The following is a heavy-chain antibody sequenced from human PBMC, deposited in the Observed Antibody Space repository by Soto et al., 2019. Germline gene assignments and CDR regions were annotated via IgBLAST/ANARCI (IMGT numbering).Heavy chain of an antibody. V-gene: IGHV4-4*07. D-gene: IGHD3-16*02. CDR1: GDSLSTYY. J-gene: IGHJ4*02. Sequence: QVQLQESDPGLVRPSETLSLTCTVSGDSLSTYYWSWIRQPAGERLEWIGRIHDTGRTNYNPSLKSRVTMSVDTSKNQFSLRVNSVTAADTAVYYCARESVSGTYRFDSWGQGTLVTVSS. CDR3: ARESVSGTYRFDS. CDR2: IHDTGRT.